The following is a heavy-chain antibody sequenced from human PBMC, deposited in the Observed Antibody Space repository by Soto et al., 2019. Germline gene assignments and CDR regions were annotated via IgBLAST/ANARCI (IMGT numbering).Heavy chain of an antibody. CDR2: ISSSGSTI. J-gene: IGHJ6*02. Sequence: GGSLRLSCAASGFTFSDYYMSWIRQAPGKGLEWVSYISSSGSTIYYADSVKGRFTISRDNAKNSLYLQMNSLRAEDTAVYYCARGDCSGGSCYSLYYYDMDVWCQGTTVPVSS. V-gene: IGHV3-11*01. CDR1: GFTFSDYY. D-gene: IGHD2-15*01. CDR3: ARGDCSGGSCYSLYYYDMDV.